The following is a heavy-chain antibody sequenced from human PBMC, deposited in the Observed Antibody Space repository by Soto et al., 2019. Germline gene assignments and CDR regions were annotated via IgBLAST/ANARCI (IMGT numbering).Heavy chain of an antibody. Sequence: EVQLVESGGGLVQPGGSLRLSCAASGFTVSSNHMSWVRQAPGKGLERISVIYSGGGTFYTDSVKGRVTISRDNSKNTLYLQMNSLRAEDTAVYYCARAHSGYDRYYYYMDVWGKGTTVTVSS. V-gene: IGHV3-66*01. CDR2: IYSGGGT. J-gene: IGHJ6*03. CDR3: ARAHSGYDRYYYYMDV. D-gene: IGHD5-12*01. CDR1: GFTVSSNH.